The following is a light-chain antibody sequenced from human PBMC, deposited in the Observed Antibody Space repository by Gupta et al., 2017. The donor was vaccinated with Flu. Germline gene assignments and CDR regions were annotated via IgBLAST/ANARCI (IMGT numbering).Light chain of an antibody. J-gene: IGLJ3*02. V-gene: IGLV1-47*02. CDR3: SAGYDSLSSWV. Sequence: QSVMTQPPSASGTPGQSVTISCSGTSSNIRTNSVYWYQRLPGTAPKLLIHTDDQRPSWVPARGSATTSGTSASSLTVGLQPYDDAHDYCSAGYDSLSSWVFGGGTKLTVL. CDR1: SSNIRTNS. CDR2: TDD.